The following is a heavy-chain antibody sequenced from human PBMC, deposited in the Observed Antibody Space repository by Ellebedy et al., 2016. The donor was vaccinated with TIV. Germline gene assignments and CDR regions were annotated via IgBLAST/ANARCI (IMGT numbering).Heavy chain of an antibody. D-gene: IGHD3-3*01. J-gene: IGHJ3*02. CDR1: GGSLSSYY. Sequence: MPSETLSLTCTVSGGSLSSYYWSWIRQPPGGGLEWLGYIFYTGSTNYNPSLRSRITISLATSKNQFSLNLTSLTAADTALYYCARSGITIFGDTDAFNMWGQGTVVTVSS. CDR2: IFYTGST. CDR3: ARSGITIFGDTDAFNM. V-gene: IGHV4-59*01.